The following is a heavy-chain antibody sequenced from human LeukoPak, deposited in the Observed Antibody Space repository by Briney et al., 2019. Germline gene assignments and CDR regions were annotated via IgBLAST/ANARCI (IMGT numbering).Heavy chain of an antibody. J-gene: IGHJ4*02. V-gene: IGHV1-46*01. Sequence: ASVKVPCKASGYTFTSYYMHWVRQAPGQGLEWMGIINPSGGSTSYAQKFQGRVTMTRDTSTSTAYMELRSLRSDDTAVYYCARVRMVRGKFSDYWGQGTLVTVSS. CDR2: INPSGGST. D-gene: IGHD3-10*01. CDR1: GYTFTSYY. CDR3: ARVRMVRGKFSDY.